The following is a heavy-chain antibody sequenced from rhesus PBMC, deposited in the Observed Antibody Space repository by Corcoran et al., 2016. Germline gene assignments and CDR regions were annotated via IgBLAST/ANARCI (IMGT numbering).Heavy chain of an antibody. CDR1: GGSFSGYY. CDR3: ARSLYGGYFDY. V-gene: IGHV4-165*01. J-gene: IGHJ4*01. Sequence: QVQLQESGPGLVKPSETLSLTCAVSGGSFSGYYWGWIRQPPGKGLAWIGYISGSSGSTDYNPSLKSRVTISTDTSKNQFSLKLSSVTAADTAVYYCARSLYGGYFDYWGQGVLVTVSS. CDR2: ISGSSGST. D-gene: IGHD1-44*01.